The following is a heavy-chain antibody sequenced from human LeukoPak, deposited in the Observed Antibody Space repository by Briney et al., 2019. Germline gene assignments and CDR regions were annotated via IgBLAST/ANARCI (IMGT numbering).Heavy chain of an antibody. Sequence: GGSLKLSCAASGFTFSGSAMQWVRQASGKGLEWVGRIRSKANSYATAYAASVKGRFTISRDDSKNTAYLQMNSLKPEDTAVYYCTIFLSLGMPPYWGQGTLVTVSS. CDR1: GFTFSGSA. J-gene: IGHJ4*02. V-gene: IGHV3-73*01. CDR2: IRSKANSYAT. CDR3: TIFLSLGMPPY. D-gene: IGHD3-3*02.